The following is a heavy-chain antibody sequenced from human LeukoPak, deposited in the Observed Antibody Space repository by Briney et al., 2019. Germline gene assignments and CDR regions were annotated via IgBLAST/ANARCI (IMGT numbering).Heavy chain of an antibody. CDR1: GFTFSSYA. D-gene: IGHD6-13*01. CDR2: ISYDGSNK. J-gene: IGHJ6*02. Sequence: GGSLRLSCAASGFTFSSYAMHWVRQAPGKGLEWVAVISYDGSNKYYADSVKGRFTISRDNSKNTLYLQMNSLRVEDTAVYYCASPWYSSSWYYYGMDVWGQGTTVTVSS. CDR3: ASPWYSSSWYYYGMDV. V-gene: IGHV3-30-3*01.